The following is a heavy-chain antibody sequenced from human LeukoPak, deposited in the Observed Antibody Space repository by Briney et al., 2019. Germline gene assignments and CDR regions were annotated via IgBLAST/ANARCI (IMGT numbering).Heavy chain of an antibody. CDR1: GYTFTAYF. D-gene: IGHD6-19*01. J-gene: IGHJ4*02. V-gene: IGHV1-2*06. CDR2: VNPNSGVT. CDR3: ARQWLPNGYFDY. Sequence: ASVTVSCTASGYTFTAYFMHWVRQAPGQGLEWMGRVNPNSGVTNSIQKFQGRVTMTRDTSISTAYMELSGLRSDDTAVYYCARQWLPNGYFDYWAREPWSPSPQ.